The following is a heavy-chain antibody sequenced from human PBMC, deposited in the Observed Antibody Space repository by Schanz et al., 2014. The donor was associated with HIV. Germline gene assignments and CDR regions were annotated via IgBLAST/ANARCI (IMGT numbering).Heavy chain of an antibody. CDR1: GFTFSTFA. V-gene: IGHV3-30*18. D-gene: IGHD3-3*01. CDR3: AKDQGYDFWSGYYNYYSMDV. CDR2: ISYDGSNK. J-gene: IGHJ6*02. Sequence: VQLVESGGGVVQPGRSLRLSCAASGFTFSTFAMHWVRQAPGKGLEWVAVISYDGSNKYYADSVKGRFTISRDNSKNTLYLQMNSLRAEDTALYYCAKDQGYDFWSGYYNYYSMDVWGQGTTVTVSS.